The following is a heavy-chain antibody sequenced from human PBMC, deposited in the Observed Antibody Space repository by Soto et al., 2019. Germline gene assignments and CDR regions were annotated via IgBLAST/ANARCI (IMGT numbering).Heavy chain of an antibody. D-gene: IGHD3-9*01. CDR1: GFTFSSYS. J-gene: IGHJ3*02. CDR2: ISSSSSYI. Sequence: PGGSLRLSCAASGFTFSSYSMNWVRQAPGKGLEWVSSISSSSSYIYYADSVKGRFTISRDNAKNSLYLQMNSLRAEDTAVYYCASQIRYFDCLLSPDDAFDIWGQRTMVTVSS. V-gene: IGHV3-21*01. CDR3: ASQIRYFDCLLSPDDAFDI.